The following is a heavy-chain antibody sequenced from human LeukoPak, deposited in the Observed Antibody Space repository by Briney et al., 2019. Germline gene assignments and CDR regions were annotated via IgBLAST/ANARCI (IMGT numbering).Heavy chain of an antibody. Sequence: GGSLRLSCAASGFTYSSYEMNWVRQASGKGLEWVSYINNGGSIIYYADSVKGRFTISRDNAKNSLYLQMNSLRAEDTAVYYCARQGLSGYAFDIWGQGTMVTVSS. CDR3: ARQGLSGYAFDI. CDR1: GFTYSSYE. D-gene: IGHD3-22*01. J-gene: IGHJ3*02. CDR2: INNGGSII. V-gene: IGHV3-48*03.